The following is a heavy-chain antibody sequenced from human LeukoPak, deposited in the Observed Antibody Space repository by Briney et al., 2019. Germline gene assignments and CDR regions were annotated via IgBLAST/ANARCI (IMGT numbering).Heavy chain of an antibody. CDR2: ISGSGGST. D-gene: IGHD3-9*01. CDR1: GFTLSSYA. V-gene: IGHV3-23*01. CDR3: AKTDYDILTGYSDTPDYFDY. J-gene: IGHJ4*02. Sequence: GGSLRLSCAASGFTLSSYAMSWVRQAPGKGLEWVSAISGSGGSTYYADSVMGRFTISRDNSKNTLYLQMNSLRAEDTAVYYCAKTDYDILTGYSDTPDYFDYWGQGTLVTVSS.